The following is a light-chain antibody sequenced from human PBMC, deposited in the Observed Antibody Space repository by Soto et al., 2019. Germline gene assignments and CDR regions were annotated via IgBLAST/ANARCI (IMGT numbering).Light chain of an antibody. CDR3: QQYNNWPRT. Sequence: EIVVTQSPATLSVSPGERATLSCRASQSISSNLAWYQQKPGQAPRLLIYGASTRATGIPARFSGSGSGTEFTLTISSLQSEDFALYYCQQYNNWPRTFGQGTEVEIK. CDR1: QSISSN. CDR2: GAS. J-gene: IGKJ1*01. V-gene: IGKV3-15*01.